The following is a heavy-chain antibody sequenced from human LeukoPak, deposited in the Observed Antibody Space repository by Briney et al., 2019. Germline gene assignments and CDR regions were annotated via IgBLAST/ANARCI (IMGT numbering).Heavy chain of an antibody. D-gene: IGHD1-1*01. J-gene: IGHJ4*02. CDR1: GFTFSSYG. V-gene: IGHV3-30*18. CDR3: AKLGLVTNWNDFFDY. Sequence: GGSLRLSCAASGFTFSSYGMHWVRQAPGKGLEWVAVISYDGSNKYYADSVKGRFTISRDNSKNTLYLQMNSLRAEDTAVYYCAKLGLVTNWNDFFDYWGQGPLVTVSS. CDR2: ISYDGSNK.